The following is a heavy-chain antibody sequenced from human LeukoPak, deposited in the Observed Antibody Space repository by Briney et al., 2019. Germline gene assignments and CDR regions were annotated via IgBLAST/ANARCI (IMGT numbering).Heavy chain of an antibody. D-gene: IGHD6-13*01. V-gene: IGHV4-59*01. CDR2: IHYIGTT. CDR3: ARSYSSTWYGDFQH. J-gene: IGHJ1*01. CDR1: GGSISSYY. Sequence: SETLSLTCAVSGGSISSYYWSWIRQPPGKGLEWIGYIHYIGTTNYNPSLKSRITISVDTSKNQFSLNLSSVTAADTAVYYCARSYSSTWYGDFQHWGQGTLVTVSS.